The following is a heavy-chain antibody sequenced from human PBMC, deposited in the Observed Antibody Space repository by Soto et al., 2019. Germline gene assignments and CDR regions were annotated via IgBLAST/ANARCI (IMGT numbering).Heavy chain of an antibody. CDR3: ARHTYYYDSSGYYYPKYFDY. V-gene: IGHV5-10-1*03. CDR1: GYSFTSYW. D-gene: IGHD3-22*01. Sequence: EVQLVQSGAEVKKPGESLRISCKGSGYSFTSYWISWVRQMPGKGLEWMGRIDPSDSYTNYSPSFQGHVTISADKSISTAYLQWSSLKASDTAMYYCARHTYYYDSSGYYYPKYFDYWGQGTLVTVSS. CDR2: IDPSDSYT. J-gene: IGHJ4*02.